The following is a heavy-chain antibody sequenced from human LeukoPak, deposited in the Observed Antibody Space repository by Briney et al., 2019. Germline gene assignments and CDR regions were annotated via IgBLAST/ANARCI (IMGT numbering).Heavy chain of an antibody. CDR1: GYTFTSYG. J-gene: IGHJ3*02. Sequence: ASVKVSCKASGYTFTSYGISWVRQAPGQGLEWMGWISAYNGNTNYAQKLQGRVTMTTDTSTSTAYMELRSLRSDDTAVYYCARWDGIHPPLGAFDIWGQGTMVNVSS. CDR3: ARWDGIHPPLGAFDI. D-gene: IGHD1-26*01. V-gene: IGHV1-18*01. CDR2: ISAYNGNT.